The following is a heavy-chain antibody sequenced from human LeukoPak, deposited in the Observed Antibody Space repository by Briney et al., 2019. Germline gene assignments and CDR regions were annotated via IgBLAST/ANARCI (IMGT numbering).Heavy chain of an antibody. CDR1: GFTFGSYA. D-gene: IGHD3-3*01. CDR2: ISGSGDKT. V-gene: IGHV3-23*01. Sequence: QPGGSLRLSCAASGFTFGSYAMSWVRQAPGKGLEWVSAISGSGDKTYYAESVKGRFTISRDNSENTLYLQMNSLRAEDTAVYYCAKDLRGSGYYCDYWGQGTLVTVSS. CDR3: AKDLRGSGYYCDY. J-gene: IGHJ4*02.